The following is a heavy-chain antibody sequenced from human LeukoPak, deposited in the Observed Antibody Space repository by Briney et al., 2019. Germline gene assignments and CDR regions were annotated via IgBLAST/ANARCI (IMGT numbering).Heavy chain of an antibody. J-gene: IGHJ4*02. D-gene: IGHD3-22*01. CDR3: AKGSGGGYYYGPDFDY. V-gene: IGHV3-9*01. Sequence: GGSLRLSCAASGFTFDDYAMHWVRQAPGKGLEWVSGISWNSGSIGYADSVKGRFTISRGNAKNSLYLQMNSLRAEDTALYYCAKGSGGGYYYGPDFDYWGQGTLVTVSS. CDR2: ISWNSGSI. CDR1: GFTFDDYA.